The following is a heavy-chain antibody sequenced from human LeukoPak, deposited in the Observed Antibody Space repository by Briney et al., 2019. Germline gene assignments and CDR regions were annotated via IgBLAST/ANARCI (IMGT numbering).Heavy chain of an antibody. CDR3: ARLSIASPSTFDY. D-gene: IGHD6-6*01. CDR1: GFTFSSYW. V-gene: IGHV3-7*01. CDR2: IKQDGSEK. J-gene: IGHJ4*02. Sequence: GGSLRLSCAASGFTFSSYWMSWVRQAPGKGLEWVANIKQDGSEKYYVDSVKGRFTISRDNAKNSLYLQMNSLRAEDTAVYYCARLSIASPSTFDYWGQGTLVTVSS.